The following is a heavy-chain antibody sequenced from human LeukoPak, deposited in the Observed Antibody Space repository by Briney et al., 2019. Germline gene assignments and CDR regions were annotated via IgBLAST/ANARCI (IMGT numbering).Heavy chain of an antibody. Sequence: PGGSLRLSCAASGFTFSSYAMSWVRQAPGKGLEWVSAISGSGGSTYYADSVKGRFTISRDNSKNTLYLQMNSLRAEDTAVYYCAKDQLVVVIAPGDYWGQGTLVTVSS. V-gene: IGHV3-23*01. CDR3: AKDQLVVVIAPGDY. D-gene: IGHD2-21*01. J-gene: IGHJ4*02. CDR2: ISGSGGST. CDR1: GFTFSSYA.